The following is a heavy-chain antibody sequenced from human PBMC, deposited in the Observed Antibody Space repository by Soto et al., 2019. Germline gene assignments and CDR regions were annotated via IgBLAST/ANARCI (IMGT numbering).Heavy chain of an antibody. J-gene: IGHJ4*02. CDR2: INSDGSTT. Sequence: PGGSLRLSCAASGFTFCNYWMHWVRQAPGKGLVWVSRINSDGSTTSHADSVKGRFTISRDNAKNTLYLQMNSLRAEDTAVYYCARLPGYSTGWTPFDFWGQGTQVTVSS. D-gene: IGHD6-19*01. CDR3: ARLPGYSTGWTPFDF. CDR1: GFTFCNYW. V-gene: IGHV3-74*01.